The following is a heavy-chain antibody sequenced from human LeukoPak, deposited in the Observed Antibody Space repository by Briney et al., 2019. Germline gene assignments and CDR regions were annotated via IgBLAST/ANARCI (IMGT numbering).Heavy chain of an antibody. V-gene: IGHV4-59*01. Sequence: PSETLSLTCTVSGGSISNYYWSWIRRPPGKGLEYIGYIYYSGSTNYNPSLKSRVTISVDTSKNQFSLKLSSVTAADTAVYYCARGAGTSDAFDIWGQGTMVTVSS. J-gene: IGHJ3*02. CDR1: GGSISNYY. CDR3: ARGAGTSDAFDI. D-gene: IGHD6-13*01. CDR2: IYYSGST.